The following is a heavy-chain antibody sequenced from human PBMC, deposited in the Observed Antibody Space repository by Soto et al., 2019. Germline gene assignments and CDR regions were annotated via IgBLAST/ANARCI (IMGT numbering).Heavy chain of an antibody. CDR2: ITGSGGGT. Sequence: EVHLLESGGGLVQPGGSLRLSCAASGFTFSSYAMNWVRQAPGKGLEWVSGITGSGGGTYYADSVKGRFTISRDSSKNPLYLQMNSMRAEDTAVYYCAKVLGYCSGGSCYWYFDSWGQGTLVTVSS. J-gene: IGHJ4*02. CDR1: GFTFSSYA. V-gene: IGHV3-23*01. CDR3: AKVLGYCSGGSCYWYFDS. D-gene: IGHD2-15*01.